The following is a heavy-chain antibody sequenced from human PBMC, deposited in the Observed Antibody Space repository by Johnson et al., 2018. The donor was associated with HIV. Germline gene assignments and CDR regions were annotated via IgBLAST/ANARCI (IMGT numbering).Heavy chain of an antibody. D-gene: IGHD3-3*01. CDR3: TRGLLMFGVVILDAFDI. V-gene: IGHV3-15*01. CDR1: GFIFSNAW. Sequence: VQLVESGGGLVKPGGSLRLSCAASGFIFSNAWMSWVRQAPGKGLEWVGHIKSKTDGGTTDYAAPVKGRFTISRDDSKNRLHLQMNSLKTMDTAVYYCTRGLLMFGVVILDAFDIWGQGTMVTVSS. J-gene: IGHJ3*02. CDR2: IKSKTDGGTT.